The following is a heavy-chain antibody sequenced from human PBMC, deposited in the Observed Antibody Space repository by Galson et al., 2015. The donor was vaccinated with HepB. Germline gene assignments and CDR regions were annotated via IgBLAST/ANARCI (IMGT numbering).Heavy chain of an antibody. CDR1: GFTFSSYE. D-gene: IGHD5-18*01. Sequence: SLRLSCAASGFTFSSYEVNWVRQAPGKGLEWVSYITGSDNTIFYADSVKGRFTISRDNTKNSLYLQMNSLRVEDTAVYYCARGLIVNTAMIAFDYWGQGALVTVSS. CDR3: ARGLIVNTAMIAFDY. J-gene: IGHJ4*02. CDR2: ITGSDNTI. V-gene: IGHV3-48*03.